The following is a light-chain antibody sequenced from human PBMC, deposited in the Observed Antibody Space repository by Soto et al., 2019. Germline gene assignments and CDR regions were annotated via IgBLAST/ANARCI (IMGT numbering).Light chain of an antibody. V-gene: IGKV3-20*01. CDR3: QHYGSSPWT. Sequence: EIVLTQSPGTLSLSPGERATLSCRASQSVGGSYLAWFQQKPGQAPRLLIYVASTRATGVPDRFSGSGSATDFSLTINRLEPEDCAVYYCQHYGSSPWTFGQGTKVEIK. CDR2: VAS. J-gene: IGKJ1*01. CDR1: QSVGGSY.